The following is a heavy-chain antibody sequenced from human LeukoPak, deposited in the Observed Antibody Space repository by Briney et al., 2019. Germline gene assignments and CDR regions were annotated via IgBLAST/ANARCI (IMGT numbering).Heavy chain of an antibody. V-gene: IGHV4-61*02. J-gene: IGHJ3*02. CDR3: ARGGLVRGLINSLIAFDI. CDR2: IYTSGST. Sequence: SETLSLTCTVSGGSISSGSYYWSWIRQPAGKGLEWIGRIYTSGSTNYSPSLKSRVTISVDTSKNQLSLHLNSVTPEDTAVYYCARGGLVRGLINSLIAFDIWDQGTMVTVSS. D-gene: IGHD3-10*01. CDR1: GGSISSGSYY.